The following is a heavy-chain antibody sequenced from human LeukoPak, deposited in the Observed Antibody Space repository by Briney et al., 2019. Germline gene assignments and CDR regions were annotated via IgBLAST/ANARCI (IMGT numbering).Heavy chain of an antibody. CDR1: GFTFSGSD. CDR2: IRSKANNYAT. Sequence: GGSLRLSCAASGFTFSGSDMHWVRQASGKGLEWDGRIRSKANNYATTFGASVKGRFTISRDDSKNTAFLQMNSLTTEDTAVYYCARDPPFYGMDVWGQGTTVTVSS. J-gene: IGHJ6*02. CDR3: ARDPPFYGMDV. V-gene: IGHV3-73*01.